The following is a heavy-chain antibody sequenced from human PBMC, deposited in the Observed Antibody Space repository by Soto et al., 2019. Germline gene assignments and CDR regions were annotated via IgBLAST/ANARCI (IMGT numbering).Heavy chain of an antibody. V-gene: IGHV1-46*01. CDR3: ARAAAGTRKSLNPNWFDP. CDR1: GYTFTSYY. Sequence: QVQLVQSGAEVKKPGASVKVSCKASGYTFTSYYMHWVRQAPGQGLEWMGIINPSGGSTSYAQKFQGRVTMTRDTTTSPVYMELSSLRSEDTAVYYCARAAAGTRKSLNPNWFDPWGQGTLVTVSS. CDR2: INPSGGST. D-gene: IGHD6-13*01. J-gene: IGHJ5*02.